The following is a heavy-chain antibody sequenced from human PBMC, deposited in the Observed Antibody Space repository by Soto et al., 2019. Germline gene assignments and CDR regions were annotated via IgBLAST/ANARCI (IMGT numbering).Heavy chain of an antibody. J-gene: IGHJ4*02. V-gene: IGHV1-18*04. Sequence: GASVKVSCKASGYTFTRYGISWVRQAPGQGLEWMGWINLNNGKTDYQRRLQGRVTMTTDTYTTTVYMELRNLRPDDTAMYYCARDPPGLYQLDYWGQGTLVTVSS. D-gene: IGHD3-16*02. CDR3: ARDPPGLYQLDY. CDR2: INLNNGKT. CDR1: GYTFTRYG.